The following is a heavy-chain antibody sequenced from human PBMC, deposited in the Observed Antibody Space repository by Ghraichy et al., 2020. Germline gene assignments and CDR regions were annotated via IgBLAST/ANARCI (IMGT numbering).Heavy chain of an antibody. J-gene: IGHJ6*03. Sequence: SVKVSCKASGGTFSSYAISWVRQAPGQGLEWMGRIIPILGIANYAQKFQGRVTITADKSTSTAYMELSSLRSEDTAVYYCASDGYSNYEGGENPPRGYYYMDVWGKGTTVTVSS. V-gene: IGHV1-69*04. D-gene: IGHD4-11*01. CDR3: ASDGYSNYEGGENPPRGYYYMDV. CDR1: GGTFSSYA. CDR2: IIPILGIA.